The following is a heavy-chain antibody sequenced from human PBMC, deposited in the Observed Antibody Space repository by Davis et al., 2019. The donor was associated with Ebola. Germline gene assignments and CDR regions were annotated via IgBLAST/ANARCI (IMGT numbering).Heavy chain of an antibody. J-gene: IGHJ3*02. CDR1: GYTFTSYY. CDR2: INPSSGSS. D-gene: IGHD3-10*01. V-gene: IGHV1-46*01. CDR3: ARDGAGHYGSGNYTAFDI. Sequence: ASVKVSCKTSGYTFTSYYMHWVRQAPGQGLEWMGIINPSSGSSSYAQNFQGRVTMTRDTSTSTVYMELSSLRSEDTAVYYCARDGAGHYGSGNYTAFDIWGQGTMVTVSS.